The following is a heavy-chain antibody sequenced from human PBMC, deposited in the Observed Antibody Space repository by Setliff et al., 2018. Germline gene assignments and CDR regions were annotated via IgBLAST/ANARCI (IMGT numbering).Heavy chain of an antibody. J-gene: IGHJ4*02. D-gene: IGHD2-21*01. Sequence: GGSLRLSCVASTFTFSKYAVTWVRQAPGKGLEWVSSIHVSGGSTYYADSVKGRFTISRDNSRNILYLQLNSLRAEDTALYFCAKQTYCGSDCYSDFDYWGQGTLVTVSS. CDR2: IHVSGGST. CDR3: AKQTYCGSDCYSDFDY. CDR1: TFTFSKYA. V-gene: IGHV3-23*01.